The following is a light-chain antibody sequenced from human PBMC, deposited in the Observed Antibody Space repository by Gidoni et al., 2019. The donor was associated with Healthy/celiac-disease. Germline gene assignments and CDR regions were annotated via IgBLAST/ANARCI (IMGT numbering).Light chain of an antibody. CDR3: SSYTSSSTLV. V-gene: IGLV2-14*03. J-gene: IGLJ2*01. CDR2: DVS. Sequence: QSALTQPASVSGSPGQSITISCTGTSSDVGGYNYVPWYQQHPGKAPKLMIYDVSNRPSGVSNRFSGSKSGNTASLTISGLQAEDAADYYCSSYTSSSTLVFGGGTKLTVL. CDR1: SSDVGGYNY.